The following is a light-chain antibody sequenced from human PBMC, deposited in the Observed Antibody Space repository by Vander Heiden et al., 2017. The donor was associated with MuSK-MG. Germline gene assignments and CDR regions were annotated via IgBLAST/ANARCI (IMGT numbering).Light chain of an antibody. CDR2: AAS. J-gene: IGKJ1*01. CDR1: QSISSY. CDR3: QQSYSTPLA. V-gene: IGKV1-39*01. Sequence: DIQMTQSPSSLSASVGDRVTITCRASQSISSYLNWYQQKPGKAPKLLIYAASSLQSGVPSRFSGTLTISSLQPVDFATYYCQQSYSTPLAFGQGTKVEIK.